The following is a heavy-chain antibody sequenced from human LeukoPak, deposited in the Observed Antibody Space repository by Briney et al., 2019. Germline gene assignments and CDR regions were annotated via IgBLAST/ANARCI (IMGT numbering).Heavy chain of an antibody. CDR3: ARDPSSSGYPDGWFDP. Sequence: GASVKVSCKASGYTFTGYYMHWVRQAPGQGLEWMGWINPNSGGTNYAQKFQGRVTMTRDTSISTAYMELSSLRSEDTAVYYCARDPSSSGYPDGWFDPWGQGTLVTVSS. J-gene: IGHJ5*02. D-gene: IGHD3-22*01. CDR1: GYTFTGYY. CDR2: INPNSGGT. V-gene: IGHV1-2*02.